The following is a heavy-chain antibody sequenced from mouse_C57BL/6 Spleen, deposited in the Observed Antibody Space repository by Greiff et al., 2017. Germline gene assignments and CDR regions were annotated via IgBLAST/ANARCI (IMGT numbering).Heavy chain of an antibody. CDR2: IDPSDSET. J-gene: IGHJ2*01. CDR3: ARGSDPYFDY. V-gene: IGHV1-52*01. Sequence: VQLQQSGAELVRPGSSVKLSCKASGYTFTSYWMHWVKQRPIQGLEWIGNIDPSDSETHYNQKFKDKATLTVDKSSSTAYMQLSSLTSEDSAVYYCARGSDPYFDYWGQGTTLTVSS. D-gene: IGHD3-1*01. CDR1: GYTFTSYW.